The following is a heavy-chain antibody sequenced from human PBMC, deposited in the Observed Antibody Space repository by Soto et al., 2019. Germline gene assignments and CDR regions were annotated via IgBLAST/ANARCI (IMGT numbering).Heavy chain of an antibody. J-gene: IGHJ4*02. D-gene: IGHD6-13*01. CDR2: ISYDGSNK. CDR1: GFTFSSYA. CDR3: ARGIAAAGIDY. Sequence: PGGSLRLSCAAPGFTFSSYAMHWVRQAPGKGLEWVAVISYDGSNKYYADSVKGRFTISRDNSKNTLYLQMNSLRAEDTAVYYCARGIAAAGIDYWGQGTLVTVSS. V-gene: IGHV3-30-3*01.